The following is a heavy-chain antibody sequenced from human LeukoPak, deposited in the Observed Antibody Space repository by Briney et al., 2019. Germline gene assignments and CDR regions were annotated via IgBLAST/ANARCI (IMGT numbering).Heavy chain of an antibody. CDR2: ISSSSSYI. V-gene: IGHV3-21*01. Sequence: GGFLRLSCAASGFTFSSYSMNWVRQAPGKGLEWVSSISSSSSYIYYADSVKGRFTISRDNAKNSLYLQMNSLRAEDTAVYYCARSWFGELTLDYWGQGTLVTVSS. CDR1: GFTFSSYS. J-gene: IGHJ4*02. CDR3: ARSWFGELTLDY. D-gene: IGHD3-10*01.